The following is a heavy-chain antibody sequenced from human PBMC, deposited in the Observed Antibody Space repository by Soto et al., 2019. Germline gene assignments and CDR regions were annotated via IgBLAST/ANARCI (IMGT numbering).Heavy chain of an antibody. CDR3: ARSPSSPYSYGYYDY. V-gene: IGHV4-59*08. CDR2: IYYSGST. J-gene: IGHJ4*02. D-gene: IGHD5-18*01. CDR1: GGSISSYY. Sequence: SETLSLTCTVSGGSISSYYWSWIRQPPGKGQEWIGYIYYSGSTNYNPSLKSRVTISVDTSKNQFSLKLSSVTAADTAVYYCARSPSSPYSYGYYDYWGQGTLVTVSS.